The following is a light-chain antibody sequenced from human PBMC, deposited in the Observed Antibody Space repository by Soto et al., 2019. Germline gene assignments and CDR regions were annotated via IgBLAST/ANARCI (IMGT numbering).Light chain of an antibody. V-gene: IGLV2-14*01. Sequence: HSALTQPASVSGSPGQSITISCTGTSDDVGGYNYVSWYQQYPGKAPQLIIYEVSNRPSGVSNRFSGSKSVNTASLTISGLRAEDEADYYCSSYTRSSTWVFGGGTKLTVL. CDR2: EVS. CDR3: SSYTRSSTWV. J-gene: IGLJ3*02. CDR1: SDDVGGYNY.